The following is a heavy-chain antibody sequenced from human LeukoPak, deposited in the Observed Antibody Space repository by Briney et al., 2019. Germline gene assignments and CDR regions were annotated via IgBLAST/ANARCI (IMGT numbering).Heavy chain of an antibody. V-gene: IGHV3-21*01. D-gene: IGHD6-6*01. CDR3: ARQSSPSSSAFDI. CDR1: GFTFSSYS. CDR2: ISSSSSYI. J-gene: IGHJ3*02. Sequence: GGSLRLSCAASGFTFSSYSMNWVRQAPGKGLEWVSSISSSSSYIYYADSVKGRFTISRDNAKNSLYLQMNSLRAEDTAVYYCARQSSPSSSAFDIWGQGTMVTVSS.